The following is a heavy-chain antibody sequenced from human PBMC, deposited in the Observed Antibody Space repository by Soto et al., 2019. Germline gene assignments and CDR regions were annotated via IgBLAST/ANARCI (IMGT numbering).Heavy chain of an antibody. D-gene: IGHD4-17*01. V-gene: IGHV3-7*01. Sequence: QPGGSLRLSCAASGFTFSSYWMSWVRQAPGKGLEWVANIKQDGSEKYYVDSVKGRFTISRDNAKNSLYLQMNSLRAEDTAVYYCASDRAGWILPVDGDDYWGQGALVPVSS. J-gene: IGHJ4*02. CDR1: GFTFSSYW. CDR2: IKQDGSEK. CDR3: ASDRAGWILPVDGDDY.